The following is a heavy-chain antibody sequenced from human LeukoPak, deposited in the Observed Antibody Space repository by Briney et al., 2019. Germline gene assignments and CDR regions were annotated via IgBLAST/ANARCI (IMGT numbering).Heavy chain of an antibody. CDR1: GFTFSSYT. CDR2: ISGSGDST. Sequence: QPGGSLRLSCAASGFTFSSYTMSWVRQAPGKGLGGVSAISGSGDSTYYADSVKGRFTISRDNSKNTLFLQMNSLRAEDTAVYYCARGVIAAAGFFDFWGQGALVTVSS. D-gene: IGHD6-13*01. V-gene: IGHV3-23*01. CDR3: ARGVIAAAGFFDF. J-gene: IGHJ4*02.